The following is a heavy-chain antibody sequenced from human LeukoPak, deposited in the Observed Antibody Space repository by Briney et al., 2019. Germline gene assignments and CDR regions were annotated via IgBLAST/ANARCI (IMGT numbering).Heavy chain of an antibody. CDR3: ARRGSGYSPFDY. CDR2: IYHSGST. V-gene: IGHV4-30-2*01. J-gene: IGHJ4*02. D-gene: IGHD3-22*01. Sequence: SETLSLTCAVSGGSISSGGYSWSWIRQPPGKGLEWIGYIYHSGSTYYNPSLKSRVTISVDRSKNQFSLKLSSVTAADTAVYYCARRGSGYSPFDYWGQGTLVTVSS. CDR1: GGSISSGGYS.